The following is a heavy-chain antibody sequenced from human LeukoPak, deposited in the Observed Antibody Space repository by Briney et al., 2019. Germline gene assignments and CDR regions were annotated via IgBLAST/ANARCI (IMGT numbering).Heavy chain of an antibody. CDR3: ARCIMVRGVICDGFGY. Sequence: ASVKVSCKASGYTFTSYGISWVRQAPGQGLEWMGGIIPIFGTANYAQKFQGRVTITADKSTSTAYMELSSLRSEDTAVYYCARCIMVRGVICDGFGYWGQGTLVTVSS. CDR2: IIPIFGTA. J-gene: IGHJ4*02. D-gene: IGHD3-10*01. CDR1: GYTFTSYG. V-gene: IGHV1-69*06.